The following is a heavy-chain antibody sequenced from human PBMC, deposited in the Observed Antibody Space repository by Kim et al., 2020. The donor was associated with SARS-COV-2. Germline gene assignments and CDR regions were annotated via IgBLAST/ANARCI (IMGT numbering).Heavy chain of an antibody. CDR3: ARPHYYGSGSYYSHYYYYSGMDV. CDR2: IWYDGSNK. CDR1: GFTFSSYG. J-gene: IGHJ6*02. Sequence: GSLRLSCAASGFTFSSYGMHWVRQAPGKGLEWVAVIWYDGSNKYYADSVKGRFTISRDNSKNTLYLQMNSLRAEDTAVYYCARPHYYGSGSYYSHYYYYSGMDVWGQGTTVTVSS. V-gene: IGHV3-33*01. D-gene: IGHD3-10*01.